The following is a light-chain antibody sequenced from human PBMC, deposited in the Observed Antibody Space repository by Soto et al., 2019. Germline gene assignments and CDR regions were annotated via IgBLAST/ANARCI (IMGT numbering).Light chain of an antibody. CDR3: QQYAGSRT. J-gene: IGKJ1*01. V-gene: IGKV3-20*01. CDR1: QSVSSSY. Sequence: EIVLTQSPGTLSLSPGERATLSCRASQSVSSSYLAWYQQKPGQAPRLLISGASSRATGIPDRFSGSGSGTDFTLTISRLEPEDFAVYYCQQYAGSRTFGQGTKVDIK. CDR2: GAS.